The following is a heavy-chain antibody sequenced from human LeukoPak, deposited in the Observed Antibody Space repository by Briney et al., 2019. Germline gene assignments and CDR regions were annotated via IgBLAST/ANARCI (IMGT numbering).Heavy chain of an antibody. CDR3: ARDNLAAFDY. J-gene: IGHJ4*02. CDR1: GFTFSSYS. Sequence: AGSLSLSCAASGFTFSSYSMNWVRQAPGEELKWGSSISSSSSYIYYADSVKGRFTISRDNAKNSLYLQMNSLRAEDTAVYYCARDNLAAFDYWGQGTLVTVSS. CDR2: ISSSSSYI. D-gene: IGHD6-19*01. V-gene: IGHV3-21*01.